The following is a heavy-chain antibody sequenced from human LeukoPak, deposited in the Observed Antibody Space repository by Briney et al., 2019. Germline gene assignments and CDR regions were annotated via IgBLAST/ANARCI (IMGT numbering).Heavy chain of an antibody. D-gene: IGHD1-26*01. CDR1: GFTFDDYA. J-gene: IGHJ5*02. Sequence: GGSLRLSCAASGFTFDDYAMHWVRQAPGKGLEWVSGISWNSGSIGYADSVKGRFTISRDNAKNSLYLQMNSLRAEDTALYYCAKDSQPVVGAWGGNWFDPWGQGTLVTVSS. CDR3: AKDSQPVVGAWGGNWFDP. CDR2: ISWNSGSI. V-gene: IGHV3-9*01.